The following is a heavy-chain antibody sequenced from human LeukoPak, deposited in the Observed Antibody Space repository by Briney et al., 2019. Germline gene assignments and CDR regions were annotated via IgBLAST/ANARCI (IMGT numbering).Heavy chain of an antibody. Sequence: GGSLRLSCAASGFTFSSYSMNWVRQAPGKGLEWVSYISSSSSTIYYADSVKGRFTISRDNAKNSLYLQMNSLRAEDTAVYYCARDGARRIYGDYVFDYWGQGTLVTVSS. CDR2: ISSSSSTI. V-gene: IGHV3-48*01. D-gene: IGHD4-17*01. CDR1: GFTFSSYS. CDR3: ARDGARRIYGDYVFDY. J-gene: IGHJ4*02.